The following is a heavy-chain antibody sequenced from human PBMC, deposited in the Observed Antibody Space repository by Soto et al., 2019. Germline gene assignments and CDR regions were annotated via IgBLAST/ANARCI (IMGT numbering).Heavy chain of an antibody. CDR2: INPETGGT. Sequence: QVQLVQSGADVKTPGASVRVSCKASGYTFTGYYVHWVREAPGQGLEWMGWINPETGGTSYAQKFQGRVTLSRDTSINTACLELSRLRFEDAAVYFCGRDGYQVISDGMDVWGQGTTVTVSS. J-gene: IGHJ6*02. V-gene: IGHV1-2*02. CDR1: GYTFTGYY. CDR3: GRDGYQVISDGMDV. D-gene: IGHD2-2*01.